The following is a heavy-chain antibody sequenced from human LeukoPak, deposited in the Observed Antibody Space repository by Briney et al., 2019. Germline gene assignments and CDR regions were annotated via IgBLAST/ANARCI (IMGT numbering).Heavy chain of an antibody. CDR3: ARSFPHVVVVPAAIPLDY. D-gene: IGHD2-2*02. J-gene: IGHJ4*02. Sequence: ASVKVSCKASGYTFTSYGISWVRQAPGQGLDGMGWISAYNGNTNYAQKLQGRVTMTTDTSTSTAYMELRSLRSDDTAVYYCARSFPHVVVVPAAIPLDYWGQGTLVTVSS. CDR2: ISAYNGNT. CDR1: GYTFTSYG. V-gene: IGHV1-18*01.